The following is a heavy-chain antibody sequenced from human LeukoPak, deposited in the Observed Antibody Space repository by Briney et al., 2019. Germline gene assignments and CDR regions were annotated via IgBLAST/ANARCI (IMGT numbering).Heavy chain of an antibody. D-gene: IGHD3-16*01. J-gene: IGHJ4*02. CDR1: GGSISSYY. Sequence: SETLSLTCTVSGGSISSYYWSWIRQPPGKGLEWIGYIYYSGSTNYNPSLKSRVTISVDTPKNQFSLKLSSVTAADTAVYYCARALKLTSTLGYWGQGTLVTVSS. V-gene: IGHV4-59*08. CDR2: IYYSGST. CDR3: ARALKLTSTLGY.